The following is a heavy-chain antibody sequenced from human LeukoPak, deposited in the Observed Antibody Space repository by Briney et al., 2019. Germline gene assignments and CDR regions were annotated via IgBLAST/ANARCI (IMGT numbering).Heavy chain of an antibody. Sequence: SETLSLTCTVSGGSISSRSYYWGWIRQPPGKGLEWIGSMYYSGSTNYSPSPKSRVTISVDTSKNQFSLKLSSVTAADTAVYYCARGDSYVQIDYWGQGTLVTVSS. CDR1: GGSISSRSYY. CDR2: MYYSGST. J-gene: IGHJ4*02. D-gene: IGHD2-21*02. CDR3: ARGDSYVQIDY. V-gene: IGHV4-39*01.